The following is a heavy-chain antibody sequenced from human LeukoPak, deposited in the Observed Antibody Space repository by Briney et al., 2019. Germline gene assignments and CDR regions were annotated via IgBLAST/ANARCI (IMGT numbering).Heavy chain of an antibody. D-gene: IGHD2-2*01. CDR1: VYTFTSYY. V-gene: IGHV1-46*01. CDR2: INPSGGST. CDR3: ARDVERDCRSTSCSVPEDY. Sequence: ASVKVSCKASVYTFTSYYMHWVRQSPGQGLEWMGIINPSGGSTSYAQKFQGRVTMTRGTSTSTVYMELSSLRSEDTAVYYCARDVERDCRSTSCSVPEDYWGQGTLVTVSS. J-gene: IGHJ4*02.